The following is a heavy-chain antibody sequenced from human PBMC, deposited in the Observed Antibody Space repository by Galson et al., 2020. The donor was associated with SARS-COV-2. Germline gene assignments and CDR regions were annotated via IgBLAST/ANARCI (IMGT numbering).Heavy chain of an antibody. CDR3: ARDGQRTSGWAFDY. V-gene: IGHV3-33*01. J-gene: IGHJ4*02. Sequence: GGSLSLSCAAAGFTLRDHAIHWVRQAPGKGLERVAQIFHDGSDKYYGDAVKGRFTISRDSSKNMVYLQMNNLKVDDTAVYYCARDGQRTSGWAFDYWGQGTLVTVSS. CDR1: GFTLRDHA. D-gene: IGHD6-19*01. CDR2: IFHDGSDK.